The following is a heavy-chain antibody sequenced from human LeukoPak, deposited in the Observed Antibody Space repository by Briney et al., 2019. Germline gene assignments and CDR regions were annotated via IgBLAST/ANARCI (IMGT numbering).Heavy chain of an antibody. CDR1: GGSISSSSYY. D-gene: IGHD3-10*01. V-gene: IGHV4-39*07. J-gene: IGHJ6*03. CDR3: ARDHTGSGIRYYYYYYMDV. CDR2: IYYSGST. Sequence: PSETLSLTCTVSGGSISSSSYYWGWIRQPPGKGLEWIGSIYYSGSTYYNPSLKSRVTISVDTSKNQFSLKLSSVTAADTAVYYCARDHTGSGIRYYYYYYMDVWGKGTTVTVSS.